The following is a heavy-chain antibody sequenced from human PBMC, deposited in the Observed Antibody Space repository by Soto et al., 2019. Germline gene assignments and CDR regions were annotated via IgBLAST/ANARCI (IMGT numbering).Heavy chain of an antibody. V-gene: IGHV3-9*01. D-gene: IGHD2-15*01. CDR3: AKGDCSGGSCYSGY. CDR2: ISWNSATI. J-gene: IGHJ4*02. Sequence: EVQLVESGGGLVQPGGSLRLSCAASRFTFDNYAIHWVRQAPGKGLEWVSGISWNSATIGYADSVKGRFTISRDNAKNSLYLQMNSLRAEDTALYYCAKGDCSGGSCYSGYWGQGTLVTVSS. CDR1: RFTFDNYA.